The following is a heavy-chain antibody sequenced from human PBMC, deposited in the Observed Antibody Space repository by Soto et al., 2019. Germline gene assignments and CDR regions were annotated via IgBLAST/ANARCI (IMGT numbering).Heavy chain of an antibody. Sequence: GGSLRLSCAASGFTVGSFAISWVSHAPGKVLGWVSAISGSGGSTYYADSVKGRFTISRDNSKNTLFLQMNSLIAEDTAVYYCAKSPSTVCYGVDVWGQRTTVT. D-gene: IGHD2-8*01. CDR2: ISGSGGST. J-gene: IGHJ6*02. V-gene: IGHV3-23*01. CDR1: GFTVGSFA. CDR3: AKSPSTVCYGVDV.